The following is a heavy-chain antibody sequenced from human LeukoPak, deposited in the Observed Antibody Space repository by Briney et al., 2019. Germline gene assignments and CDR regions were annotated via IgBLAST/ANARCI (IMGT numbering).Heavy chain of an antibody. CDR1: GGTFSSYA. CDR2: IIPIFGTA. D-gene: IGHD6-13*01. CDR3: ARGQQQLVFRADY. V-gene: IGHV1-69*13. Sequence: GASVKVSCKASGGTFSSYAISWVRQAPGQGLEWMGGIIPIFGTANYAQKFQGRVTITADESTSTAYMELSSLRSEDMAVYYCARGQQQLVFRADYWGQGTLVTVSS. J-gene: IGHJ4*02.